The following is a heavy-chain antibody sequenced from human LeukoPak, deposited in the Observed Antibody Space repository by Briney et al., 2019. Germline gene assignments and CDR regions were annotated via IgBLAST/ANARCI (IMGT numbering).Heavy chain of an antibody. CDR2: IYSDGDT. CDR3: ARDPRDGYGHFDY. CDR1: GFTFSGNH. V-gene: IGHV3-66*02. D-gene: IGHD5-24*01. J-gene: IGHJ4*02. Sequence: PGGSLRLSCVVSGFTFSGNHMNWVRQAPGKGLEWASVIYSDGDTYYADSVKGRFTISRDNSKNTPYLQMNSLKPEDTAVYYCARDPRDGYGHFDYWGQGTLVTVSS.